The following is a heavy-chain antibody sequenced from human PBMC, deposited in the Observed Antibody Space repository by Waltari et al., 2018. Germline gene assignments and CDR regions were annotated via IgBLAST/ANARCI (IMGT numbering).Heavy chain of an antibody. CDR3: AREGGSGSYGARYYYYYMDV. V-gene: IGHV1-69*05. D-gene: IGHD3-10*01. CDR1: GGTFSSYA. Sequence: QVPLVQSGAEVKKPGSSVVVSCKASGGTFSSYAIRWVRQAPGQGLEWMGGIIPIFGTANYAQKFQGRVTITTDESTSTAYMELSSLRSEDTAVYYWAREGGSGSYGARYYYYYMDVWGKGTTVTVSS. J-gene: IGHJ6*03. CDR2: IIPIFGTA.